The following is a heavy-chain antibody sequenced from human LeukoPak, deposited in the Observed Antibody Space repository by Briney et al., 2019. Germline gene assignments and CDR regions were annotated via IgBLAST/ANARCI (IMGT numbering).Heavy chain of an antibody. Sequence: ASVKVSCKASGGTFSSYAISWVRQAPGQGLEWMGGIIPIFGTADYAQKFQGRVTITADESTSTAYMELSSLRSEDTAVYYCARGRSVVVVAAPYYFDYWGQGTLVTVSS. CDR2: IIPIFGTA. V-gene: IGHV1-69*01. J-gene: IGHJ4*02. D-gene: IGHD2-15*01. CDR1: GGTFSSYA. CDR3: ARGRSVVVVAAPYYFDY.